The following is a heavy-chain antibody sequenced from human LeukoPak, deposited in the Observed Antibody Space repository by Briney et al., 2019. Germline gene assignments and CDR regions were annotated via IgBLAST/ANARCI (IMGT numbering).Heavy chain of an antibody. D-gene: IGHD2-8*01. J-gene: IGHJ4*02. Sequence: GASVKVSCKASGYTFTGYYMHWVRQAPGQGLEWMGWINPNSGGTNYAQKFQGRVTMTRDTSISTAYMELSRLRSDDTAVYYCARDPCTNGVCYTTFDYWGQGTLVTVSS. CDR1: GYTFTGYY. CDR2: INPNSGGT. V-gene: IGHV1-2*02. CDR3: ARDPCTNGVCYTTFDY.